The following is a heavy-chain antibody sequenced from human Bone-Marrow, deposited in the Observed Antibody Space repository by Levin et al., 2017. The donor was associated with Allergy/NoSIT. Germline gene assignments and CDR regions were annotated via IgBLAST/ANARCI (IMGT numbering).Heavy chain of an antibody. Sequence: SGPTLVKPTQTLMLTCSFSGFSLNTREVAVGWFRQPPGKALEWLSLIYWDDDKLYSPALKTRLTITKDTSKNQVVLTMTDMEPLDTATYFCTRRRTTPTTGHWYFDFWGRGTLVTVSS. D-gene: IGHD4-17*01. CDR1: GFSLNTREVA. J-gene: IGHJ2*01. CDR2: IYWDDDK. V-gene: IGHV2-5*02. CDR3: TRRRTTPTTGHWYFDF.